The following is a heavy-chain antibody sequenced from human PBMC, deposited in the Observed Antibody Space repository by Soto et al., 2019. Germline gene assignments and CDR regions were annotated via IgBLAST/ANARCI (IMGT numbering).Heavy chain of an antibody. Sequence: EVQLVGSGGGLVQPGGSLRLSCSGLGFSINTYWMNWISQTPGKGLEWVANINPEGNAKTYVDPVKGRFFVSRDNTRNSLDLQMTSLRVEDSAIYFCAAWDVSNIWGQGILVTVSS. CDR3: AAWDVSNI. CDR2: INPEGNAK. D-gene: IGHD1-26*01. CDR1: GFSINTYW. V-gene: IGHV3-7*01. J-gene: IGHJ4*02.